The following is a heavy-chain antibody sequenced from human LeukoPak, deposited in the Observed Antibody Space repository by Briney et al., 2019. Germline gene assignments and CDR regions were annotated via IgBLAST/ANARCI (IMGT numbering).Heavy chain of an antibody. CDR1: GYTFTSYG. CDR2: ISSYNGNT. CDR3: ARANDNIVVVPAAINYYYYYMDV. Sequence: ASVKVSCKASGYTFTSYGISWVRQAPGQGLEWMGWISSYNGNTNYAQKLQGRVTMTTDTSTSTAYMELRSLRSDDTAVYYCARANDNIVVVPAAINYYYYYMDVWGKGTTVTVSS. D-gene: IGHD2-2*01. V-gene: IGHV1-18*01. J-gene: IGHJ6*03.